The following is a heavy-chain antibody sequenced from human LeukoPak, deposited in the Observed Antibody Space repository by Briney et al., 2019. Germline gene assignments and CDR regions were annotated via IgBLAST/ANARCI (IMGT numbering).Heavy chain of an antibody. CDR1: GGSISSYY. CDR3: ARDRYYYDSSGYSSFDY. J-gene: IGHJ4*02. CDR2: IYTSGST. V-gene: IGHV4-4*07. Sequence: SETLSLTCTVSGGSISSYYWSWIRQPAGKGLEWIGRIYTSGSTNYNPSLKSRVTMSVDTSKNQFSLKLSSVTAADTAVYYCARDRYYYDSSGYSSFDYWGQGTLVTVSS. D-gene: IGHD3-22*01.